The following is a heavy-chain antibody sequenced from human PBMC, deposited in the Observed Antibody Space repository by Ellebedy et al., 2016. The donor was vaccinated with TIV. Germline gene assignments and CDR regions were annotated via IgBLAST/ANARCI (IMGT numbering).Heavy chain of an antibody. J-gene: IGHJ4*02. Sequence: AASVKVSCKASGGSLSDYAITWVGQAPGQGLEWMGVVLPFFGTTNYAQKFQGRVALTAEESTSTAYMELSSLRSEDTAVYYCARDQALTGTYHFDYWGQGTLVTVSS. D-gene: IGHD3-3*02. CDR3: ARDQALTGTYHFDY. CDR2: VLPFFGTT. V-gene: IGHV1-69*13. CDR1: GGSLSDYA.